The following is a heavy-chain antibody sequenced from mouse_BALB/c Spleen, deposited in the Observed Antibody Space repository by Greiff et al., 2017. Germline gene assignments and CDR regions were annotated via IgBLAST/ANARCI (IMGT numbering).Heavy chain of an antibody. V-gene: IGHV1S29*02. CDR1: GYTFTDYN. CDR3: ARYYYGSSFAY. CDR2: IYPYNGGT. J-gene: IGHJ3*01. D-gene: IGHD1-1*01. Sequence: VQLQQSGPELVKPGASVKISCKASGYTFTDYNMHWVKQSHGKGLEWIGYIYPYNGGTGYNQKFKSKATLTVDNSSSTAYMELRSLTSEDSAVFYCARYYYGSSFAYWGQGTLVTVSA.